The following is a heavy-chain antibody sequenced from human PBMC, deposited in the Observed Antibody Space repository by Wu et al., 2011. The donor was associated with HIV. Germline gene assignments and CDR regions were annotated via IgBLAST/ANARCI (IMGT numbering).Heavy chain of an antibody. D-gene: IGHD1-1*01. V-gene: IGHV1-18*01. J-gene: IGHJ3*02. CDR3: ARVVRKGTGTTDAFDI. CDR2: ISAYNADT. CDR1: GYTLISYG. Sequence: QIQLVQSGAEVQKPGASVTVSCKASGYTLISYGISWVRQAPGQGPEWMGWISAYNADTNYAQKFQGRVTMTADTSTSTVYMELRSLTSDDTAVYYCARVVRKGTGTTDAFDIVGPRDNGHRLF.